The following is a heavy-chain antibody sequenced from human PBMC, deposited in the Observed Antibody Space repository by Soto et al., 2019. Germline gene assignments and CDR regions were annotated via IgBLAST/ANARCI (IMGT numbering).Heavy chain of an antibody. CDR3: SRDPRLADY. CDR2: ISGGGDII. J-gene: IGHJ4*02. Sequence: PGGSLRLSCAASGFTFSDHYMTWIRQAPGKGPEWLSYISGGGDIISYADSVKGRFIISRDNAKRSLYLQMNSLTVEDTAVYYCSRDPRLADYWGQGTLVTVYS. V-gene: IGHV3-11*01. D-gene: IGHD6-25*01. CDR1: GFTFSDHY.